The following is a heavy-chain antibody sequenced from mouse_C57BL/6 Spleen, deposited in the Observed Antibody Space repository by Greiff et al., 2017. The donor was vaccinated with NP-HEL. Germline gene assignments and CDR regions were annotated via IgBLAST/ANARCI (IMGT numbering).Heavy chain of an antibody. Sequence: EVKLVESGGGLVKPGGSLKLSCAASGFTFSDYGMHWVRQAPEKGLEWVAYISSGSSTIYYVDTVKGRFTISRDNAKNTLFLQMTSLRSEDTAMYYCAREDYAYAMDYWGQGTSVTVSS. CDR2: ISSGSSTI. CDR3: AREDYAYAMDY. CDR1: GFTFSDYG. J-gene: IGHJ4*01. V-gene: IGHV5-17*01. D-gene: IGHD2-4*01.